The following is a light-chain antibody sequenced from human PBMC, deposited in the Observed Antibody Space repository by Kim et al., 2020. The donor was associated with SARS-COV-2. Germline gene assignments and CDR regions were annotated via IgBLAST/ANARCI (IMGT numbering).Light chain of an antibody. V-gene: IGLV2-11*01. CDR1: SSDVGRYKY. J-gene: IGLJ1*01. CDR3: CSYAATYTRV. Sequence: QSALTQPPSVSGSPGQSVTMSCTGTSSDVGRYKYVSWYQQYPGKAPKVVMYDVSQRPSGVPNRFSGSKSGNTASLTISGLQPEDEADYYCCSYAATYTRVFGTGTKVTVL. CDR2: DVS.